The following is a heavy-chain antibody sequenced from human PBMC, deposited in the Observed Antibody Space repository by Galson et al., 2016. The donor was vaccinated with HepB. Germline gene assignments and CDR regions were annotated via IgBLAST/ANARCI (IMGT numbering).Heavy chain of an antibody. CDR3: TRNGDYCLDH. CDR2: INHGGPA. CDR1: GGSFRDCY. V-gene: IGHV4-34*01. J-gene: IGHJ4*02. Sequence: SETLSLTCAVYGGSFRDCYWSWVRQPPGRGLEWIGEINHGGPATYNPSLKSRVTMSIDVSRNQFSLKLSSVTAADTAVYYCTRNGDYCLDHWGQGALVTVSS. D-gene: IGHD2-21*01.